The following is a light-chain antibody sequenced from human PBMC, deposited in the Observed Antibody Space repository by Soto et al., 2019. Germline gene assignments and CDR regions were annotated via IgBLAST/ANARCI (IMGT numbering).Light chain of an antibody. CDR1: QSVSSN. CDR2: HAS. V-gene: IGKV1-5*01. CDR3: QQYKSYWT. J-gene: IGKJ1*01. Sequence: TQSPATLSVSPGERATLSCRASQSVSSNLAWYQQRPGKAPKILIYHASSLETGVPSRFSGSGSGTEFTLTINSLQPDDFATYCCQQYKSYWTFGQGTKV.